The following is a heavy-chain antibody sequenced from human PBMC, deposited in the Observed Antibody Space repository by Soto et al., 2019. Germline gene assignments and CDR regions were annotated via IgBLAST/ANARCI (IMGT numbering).Heavy chain of an antibody. J-gene: IGHJ4*02. CDR1: GGSISSGGYY. V-gene: IGHV4-31*03. CDR3: ATLHSEMYYFDY. CDR2: IYYSGST. D-gene: IGHD2-15*01. Sequence: QVQLQESGPGLVKPSQTLSLTCTVSGGSISSGGYYWSWIRQHPGKGLEWIGYIYYSGSTYYNPSLRSRVTISVDTSKNQFSLKLSSVTAADTAVYYCATLHSEMYYFDYWGQGTLVTVSS.